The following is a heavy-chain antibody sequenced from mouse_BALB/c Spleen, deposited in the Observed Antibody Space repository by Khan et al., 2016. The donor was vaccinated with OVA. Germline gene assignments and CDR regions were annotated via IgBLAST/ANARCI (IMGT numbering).Heavy chain of an antibody. CDR1: GYSITSDYA. CDR3: ARVYGGDFDY. V-gene: IGHV3-2*02. J-gene: IGHJ2*01. CDR2: ISYSGNT. Sequence: VQLKESGPGLVKPSQSLSLTCTVTGYSITSDYAWNWIRQFPGNKLEWMGFISYSGNTNYNQSFKSRISFTRDTSKNQFFLQFNSVTTEDTARYYCARVYGGDFDYWGQGTTLTVSS. D-gene: IGHD1-1*01.